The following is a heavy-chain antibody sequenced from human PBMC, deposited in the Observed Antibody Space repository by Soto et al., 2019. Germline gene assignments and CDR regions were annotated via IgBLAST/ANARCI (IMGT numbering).Heavy chain of an antibody. CDR2: IYYSGST. CDR1: GYSISSSNW. Sequence: SGTLSLTCAVSGYSISSSNWWGWIRQPPGKRLEWIGYIYYSGSTYYNRSLKSRVTMSVDTSKIQFSLKLSCVTAVDTAVYSCARGITGGAFDIWGQGTMVTVSS. CDR3: ARGITGGAFDI. V-gene: IGHV4-28*03. J-gene: IGHJ3*02. D-gene: IGHD1-1*01.